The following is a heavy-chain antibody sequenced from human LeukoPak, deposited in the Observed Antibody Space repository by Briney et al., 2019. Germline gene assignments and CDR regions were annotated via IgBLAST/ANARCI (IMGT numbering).Heavy chain of an antibody. CDR2: INPSGGST. J-gene: IGHJ5*02. V-gene: IGHV1-46*01. D-gene: IGHD2-2*01. Sequence: GASVTVSFKSSGYTFTSCYMHWVRQAPAQGLEWMGIINPSGGSTSYAHKFQGRVTMTRDMSTSTVYMELSSLRSEDTAVYYCARAYDCSSTSCRLNWFDPWGQGTLVTVSS. CDR3: ARAYDCSSTSCRLNWFDP. CDR1: GYTFTSCY.